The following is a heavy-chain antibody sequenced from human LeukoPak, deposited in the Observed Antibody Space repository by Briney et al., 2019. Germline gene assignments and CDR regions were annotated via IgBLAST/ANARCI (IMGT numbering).Heavy chain of an antibody. J-gene: IGHJ4*02. CDR2: IIPILGIA. V-gene: IGHV1-69*04. Sequence: GASVKVSCKASGGTFSSYAISWVRQAPGQGLEWMGRIIPILGIANYAQKFQGRVTITADKSTSTAYMELSSLRSEDTAVYYCARSSVSGYDLDYWGQGTLVTVSS. CDR3: ARSSVSGYDLDY. CDR1: GGTFSSYA. D-gene: IGHD5-12*01.